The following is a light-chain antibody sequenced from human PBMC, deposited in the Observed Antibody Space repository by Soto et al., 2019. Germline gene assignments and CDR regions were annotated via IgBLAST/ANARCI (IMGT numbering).Light chain of an antibody. CDR3: QQYFGTPLT. V-gene: IGKV4-1*01. CDR2: WAS. J-gene: IGKJ4*01. Sequence: DSVMTYSPYSHAVSLCERATIHCNPSQSVLYSSNNKNYLAWYQQKPGQPPKMIIYWASNRQSGVPDRFSGSGSGTDFTLTIRNLQAEDVAVYYCQQYFGTPLTFGGGTKVDIK. CDR1: QSVLYSSNNKNY.